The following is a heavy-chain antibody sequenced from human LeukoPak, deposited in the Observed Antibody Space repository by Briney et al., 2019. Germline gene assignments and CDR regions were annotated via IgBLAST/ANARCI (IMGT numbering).Heavy chain of an antibody. CDR1: GYTLTELS. CDR3: ATGGPLYPGIAIAGNH. J-gene: IGHJ5*02. D-gene: IGHD6-13*01. V-gene: IGHV1-24*01. CDR2: FDPVDGET. Sequence: ASVKVSCKVSGYTLTELSMHWVRQAPGKGLEWVGGFDPVDGETIYAQKFQGRVTMTEDTSTDTAYMELSSLRSEDTAVYYCATGGPLYPGIAIAGNHWGQGTLVTVSS.